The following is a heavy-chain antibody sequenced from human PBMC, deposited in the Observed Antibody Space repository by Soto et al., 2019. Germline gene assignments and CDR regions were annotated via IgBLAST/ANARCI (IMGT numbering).Heavy chain of an antibody. D-gene: IGHD6-13*01. V-gene: IGHV1-46*03. Sequence: QVQLVQSGAEVKKPGASVRVSCKASGYTFTSYYIHWVRQAPGHGPEWMGMISPSSGGTDYAQKFQGRVNMTRDTSTRTVYMELSRLRSEDTAVYYCTRSILTTAGTDAFDMWGQGTMVTVSS. CDR3: TRSILTTAGTDAFDM. CDR2: ISPSSGGT. CDR1: GYTFTSYY. J-gene: IGHJ3*02.